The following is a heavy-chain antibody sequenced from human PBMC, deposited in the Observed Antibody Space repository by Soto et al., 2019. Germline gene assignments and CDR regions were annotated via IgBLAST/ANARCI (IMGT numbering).Heavy chain of an antibody. CDR2: INADYGNT. J-gene: IGHJ6*04. Sequence: ASVKVSCKASGYTFYSHSISWVRQAPGQGLEWMGRINADYGNTQYAQKFRGRVTMTTDTSTTTVYMELTNLRSDDTAVYYCARCIQGDYSYGMDVWGKGTTVTVS. V-gene: IGHV1-18*01. D-gene: IGHD5-18*01. CDR3: ARCIQGDYSYGMDV. CDR1: GYTFYSHS.